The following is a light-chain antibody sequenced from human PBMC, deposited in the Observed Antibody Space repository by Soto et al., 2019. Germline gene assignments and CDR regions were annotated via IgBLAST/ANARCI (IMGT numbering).Light chain of an antibody. CDR3: QQYGSSPYT. J-gene: IGKJ2*01. V-gene: IGKV3-20*01. Sequence: EIVLTQSPGTLSLSPGERATLSCRASHSVRSSYLAWYQQKPGQAPRLLIYGATSRAAGIPDRFSGSGSGTDFTLTISRLEPEDVAVYYCQQYGSSPYTFGQGTKLEIK. CDR1: HSVRSSY. CDR2: GAT.